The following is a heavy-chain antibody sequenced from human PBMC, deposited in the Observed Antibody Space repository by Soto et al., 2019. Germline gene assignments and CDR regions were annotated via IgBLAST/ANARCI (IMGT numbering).Heavy chain of an antibody. D-gene: IGHD5-18*01. Sequence: SETLSLTCTVSGGSISTYYWTWIRQPPGKGLEWIGYIYYSGNTNYNPSLKSRVTISEDTSKRQFSLKLSSVTAADTAVYYCARGGGYSNPYNFDYWGQGTLVTVSS. CDR2: IYYSGNT. J-gene: IGHJ4*02. V-gene: IGHV4-59*01. CDR3: ARGGGYSNPYNFDY. CDR1: GGSISTYY.